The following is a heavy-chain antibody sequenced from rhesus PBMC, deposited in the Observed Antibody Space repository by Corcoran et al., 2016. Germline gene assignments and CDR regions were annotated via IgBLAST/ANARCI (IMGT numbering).Heavy chain of an antibody. CDR3: ASGYCSSTYCSSFDY. CDR2: IYGSGGSN. CDR1: GGSISGYYY. J-gene: IGHJ4*01. Sequence: QVQLQQWGEGLVKPSETLSLTCAVSGGSISGYYYWSWIRQPPGKGLEWIGSIYGSGGSNYLTPSLRSRVTLSVDTSKNQFSLKLSSVTAADTAVYYCASGYCSSTYCSSFDYWGQGVLVTVSS. D-gene: IGHD2-15*01. V-gene: IGHV4S14*01.